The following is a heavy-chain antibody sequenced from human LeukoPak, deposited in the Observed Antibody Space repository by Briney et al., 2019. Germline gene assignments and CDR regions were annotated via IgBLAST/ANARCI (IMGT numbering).Heavy chain of an antibody. CDR3: ARAALAVAADGYYFDY. D-gene: IGHD6-19*01. Sequence: PGGSLRLSCAASGFTFSSYSMNWVRQAPGKGLEWVSSISSSSSYIYYADSVKGRFTISRDNAKNSLYLQMNSLRAEDTAVYYCARAALAVAADGYYFDYWGQGTLVTVSS. J-gene: IGHJ4*02. CDR1: GFTFSSYS. V-gene: IGHV3-21*01. CDR2: ISSSSSYI.